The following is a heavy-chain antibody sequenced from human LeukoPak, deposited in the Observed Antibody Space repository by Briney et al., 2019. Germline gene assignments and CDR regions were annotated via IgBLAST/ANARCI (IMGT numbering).Heavy chain of an antibody. CDR1: GSTFSNAG. V-gene: IGHV3-15*01. Sequence: GGSLRLSCTASGSTFSNAGMNWVRQAPGKGLEWVGRIKTKSEGGTTDYAAPAKGRFTISRDDSKNALFLQMDSLKSDDTAMYYCTTEFKELGSFFYFYYMDVWGTGTTVTISS. J-gene: IGHJ6*03. CDR2: IKTKSEGGTT. D-gene: IGHD3-10*01. CDR3: TTEFKELGSFFYFYYMDV.